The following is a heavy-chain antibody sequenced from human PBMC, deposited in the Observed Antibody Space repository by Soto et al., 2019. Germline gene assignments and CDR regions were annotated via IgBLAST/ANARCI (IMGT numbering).Heavy chain of an antibody. CDR2: IIPIFGTA. CDR3: ASHPQTYTGNHDAFDI. J-gene: IGHJ3*02. Sequence: QVQLVQSGAEVKKPGSSVKVSCKTSGGTFSTYAISWVRQAPGQGLEWMGGIIPIFGTANYAQKFQGRVTITADESTSTAYMELSSLRSDDTAVYYCASHPQTYTGNHDAFDIWGQGTMVTVSS. D-gene: IGHD1-26*01. V-gene: IGHV1-69*12. CDR1: GGTFSTYA.